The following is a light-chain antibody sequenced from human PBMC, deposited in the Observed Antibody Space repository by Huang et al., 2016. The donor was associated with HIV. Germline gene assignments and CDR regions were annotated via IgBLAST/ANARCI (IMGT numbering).Light chain of an antibody. J-gene: IGKJ1*01. CDR3: LQDFHYPRT. V-gene: IGKV1-6*02. Sequence: AIQLTQSPSSLSASVGDRVTITCKASQDITNDLGWYQQKPGKAPKLLISAASTLRSGVPSRFSVSGSGTDFTLTISSLQPEDFATYFCLQDFHYPRTFGQGTRVEIK. CDR2: AAS. CDR1: QDITND.